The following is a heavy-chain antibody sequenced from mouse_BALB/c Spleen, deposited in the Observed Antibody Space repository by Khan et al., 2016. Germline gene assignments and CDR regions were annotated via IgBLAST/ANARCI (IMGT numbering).Heavy chain of an antibody. CDR2: ILPGSGST. J-gene: IGHJ3*01. CDR1: GYTFSSYW. Sequence: QVQLQQPGAELMKPGASVKISCKATGYTFSSYWIEWVKQRPGHGLEWIGEILPGSGSTNYNEKFKGKATFTADTSSNTAYMQLSSLTSEASAVYYGARGAEDGRLAYWGQGTLVTVAA. V-gene: IGHV1-9*01. CDR3: ARGAEDGRLAY.